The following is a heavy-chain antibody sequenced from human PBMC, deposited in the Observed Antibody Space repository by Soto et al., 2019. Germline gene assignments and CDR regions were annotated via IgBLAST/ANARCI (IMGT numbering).Heavy chain of an antibody. CDR1: VGTFSSYT. J-gene: IGHJ6*03. D-gene: IGHD2-15*01. V-gene: IGHV1-69*04. CDR3: ARDRCSGGSCYPYYYYYMDV. Sequence: ASVKVTCKASVGTFSSYTISWVRQAPGQGLEWMGRIIPILGIVNYAQKFQGRVTITADKSTSTAYMELSSLRSEDTAVYYCARDRCSGGSCYPYYYYYMDVWGKGTTVTVSS. CDR2: IIPILGIV.